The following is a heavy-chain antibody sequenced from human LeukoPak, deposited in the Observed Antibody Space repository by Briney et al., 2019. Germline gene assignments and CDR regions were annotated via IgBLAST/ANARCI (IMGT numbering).Heavy chain of an antibody. D-gene: IGHD4-11*01. V-gene: IGHV3-53*01. J-gene: IGHJ5*02. CDR3: ASRATVTTDRFWFDP. CDR2: IYSGGST. CDR1: GFTVSSNY. Sequence: GGSLRLSCAASGFTVSSNYMTWVRQAPGKGLKWVSVIYSGGSTYYADSVKGRFTISRDNSKNTLYLQMNSLRAEDTAVYYCASRATVTTDRFWFDPWGQGTLVTVSS.